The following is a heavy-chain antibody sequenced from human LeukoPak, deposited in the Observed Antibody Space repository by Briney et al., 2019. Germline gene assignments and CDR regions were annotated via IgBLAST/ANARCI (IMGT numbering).Heavy chain of an antibody. V-gene: IGHV4-31*11. J-gene: IGHJ4*02. CDR3: ARGVVVPAAINY. CDR1: GGSFSGYY. CDR2: IYYSGST. Sequence: SETLSLTCAVYGGSFSGYYWSWIRQHPGKGLKWIGYIYYSGSTYYNPSLKSRVTISVDTSKNQFSLKLSSVTAADTAVYYCARGVVVPAAINYWGQGTLVTVSS. D-gene: IGHD2-2*01.